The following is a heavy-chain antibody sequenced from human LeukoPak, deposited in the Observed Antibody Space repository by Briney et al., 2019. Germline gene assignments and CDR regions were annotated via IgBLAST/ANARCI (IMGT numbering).Heavy chain of an antibody. CDR2: IYHSGST. CDR1: GGSISSSNW. V-gene: IGHV4-4*02. Sequence: PSETLSLTCAVSGGSISSSNWWSWVRQPPGKGLEWIGEIYHSGSTNYNPSLKSRVAISVDKSKNQFSLKLSSVTAADTAVYYCARDIGATYYYYYYMDVWGEGTTVTVSS. J-gene: IGHJ6*03. CDR3: ARDIGATYYYYYYMDV. D-gene: IGHD1-26*01.